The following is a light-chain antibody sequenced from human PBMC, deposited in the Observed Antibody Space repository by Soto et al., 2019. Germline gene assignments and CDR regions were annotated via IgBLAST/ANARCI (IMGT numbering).Light chain of an antibody. CDR1: QSVSSY. Sequence: EIVLTQSPATLSLSPGERATLSCRASQSVSSYLAWYQQKPGQAPRLLIYDASNRATGIPARFSGSGSGTDFTLTLRSLEPEDFAVYYCQQRSNWPLFTFGPGTKVDIK. V-gene: IGKV3-11*01. J-gene: IGKJ3*01. CDR2: DAS. CDR3: QQRSNWPLFT.